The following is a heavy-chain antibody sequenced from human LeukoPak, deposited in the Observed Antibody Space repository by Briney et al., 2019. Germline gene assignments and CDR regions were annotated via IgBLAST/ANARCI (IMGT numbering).Heavy chain of an antibody. V-gene: IGHV3-7*01. J-gene: IGHJ6*03. Sequence: GGSLRLSCAASGFTFSSYWMSWVRQAPGKGLEWVANIKQDGSEKYYVDSVKGRFTISRDNSKNTLYLQMNSLRAEDTAVYYCAKTGNKVRYYMDVWGKGTTVTISS. CDR2: IKQDGSEK. CDR3: AKTGNKVRYYMDV. D-gene: IGHD4-23*01. CDR1: GFTFSSYW.